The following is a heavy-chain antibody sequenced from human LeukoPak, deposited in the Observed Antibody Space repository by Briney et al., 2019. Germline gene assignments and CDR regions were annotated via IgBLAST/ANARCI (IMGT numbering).Heavy chain of an antibody. CDR1: GFTFSNYA. V-gene: IGHV3-30*04. CDR3: AVLWFGESHHLDY. Sequence: PGGSLRLSCAASGFTFSNYAIHWVRQAPGKGLEWVTIISYDRTNQYYADSVKGRFTITRDNAKNSLYLQMNSLRAEDTAVYYCAVLWFGESHHLDYWGQGTLVTVSS. D-gene: IGHD3-10*01. J-gene: IGHJ4*02. CDR2: ISYDRTNQ.